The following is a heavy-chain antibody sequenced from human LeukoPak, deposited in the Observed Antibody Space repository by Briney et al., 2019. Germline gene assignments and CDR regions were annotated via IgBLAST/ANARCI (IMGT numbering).Heavy chain of an antibody. CDR1: GYTFTGYY. CDR2: INPNSGGT. D-gene: IGHD6-13*01. V-gene: IGHV1-2*02. J-gene: IGHJ6*03. Sequence: ASVEVSCKASGYTFTGYYMHWVRQAPGQGLEWMGWINPNSGGTNYAQKFQGRVTMTRDTSISTAYMELSRLRSDDTAVYYCARDPSPQLVYYYYYMDVWGKGTTVTISS. CDR3: ARDPSPQLVYYYYYMDV.